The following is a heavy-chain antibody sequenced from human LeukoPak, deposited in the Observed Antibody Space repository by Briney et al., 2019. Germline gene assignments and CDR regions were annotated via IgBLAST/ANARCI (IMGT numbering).Heavy chain of an antibody. CDR3: AREYYMDV. CDR1: GGSISSSSYY. Sequence: TSETLSLTCTVSGGSISSSSYYWGWIRQPPGKGLEWIGTFYHGGSTYYNPSLKSRVTISVDTSKNQFSLNLTSVTAADTAVYYCAREYYMDVWGKGTTVTVSS. V-gene: IGHV4-39*07. J-gene: IGHJ6*03. CDR2: FYHGGST.